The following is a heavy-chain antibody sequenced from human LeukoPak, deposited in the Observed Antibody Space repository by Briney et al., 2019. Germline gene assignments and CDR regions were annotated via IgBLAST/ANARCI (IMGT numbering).Heavy chain of an antibody. CDR2: IDYSGRT. CDR1: GGSISSSSYY. Sequence: SETLSLTCTVSGGSISSSSYYWGWIRQPPGKGLEWIGSIDYSGRTYYSPSLKSRVTISVDTSKNQFSLKLSCVTAADTAVCYCTRDTRYKAAFDIWGQGTMVIVSS. D-gene: IGHD3-9*01. V-gene: IGHV4-39*07. CDR3: TRDTRYKAAFDI. J-gene: IGHJ3*02.